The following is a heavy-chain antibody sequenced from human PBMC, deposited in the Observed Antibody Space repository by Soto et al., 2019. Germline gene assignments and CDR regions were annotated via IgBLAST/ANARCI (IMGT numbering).Heavy chain of an antibody. CDR1: GFTFSSYS. Sequence: GGSLRLSCAASGFTFSSYSMNWVRQAPGKGLEWVSSISSSSSYIYYADSVKGRFTISRKNAKNSLYRQMNSLRAKETVVYDCARDLMIITKLASPGSPGLLPYPTTPHAFDIWGQGTMVTVSS. J-gene: IGHJ3*02. CDR2: ISSSSSYI. D-gene: IGHD3-22*01. CDR3: ARDLMIITKLASPGSPGLLPYPTTPHAFDI. V-gene: IGHV3-21*01.